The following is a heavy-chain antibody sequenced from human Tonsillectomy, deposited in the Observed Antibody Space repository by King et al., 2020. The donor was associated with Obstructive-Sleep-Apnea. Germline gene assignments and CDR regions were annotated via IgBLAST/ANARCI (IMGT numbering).Heavy chain of an antibody. CDR3: ARHGGSYSNDAFDI. CDR2: IYYSGST. J-gene: IGHJ3*02. V-gene: IGHV4-59*08. Sequence: MQLQESGPGLVKPSETLSLTCTVSGGSISSYYWSWIRQPPGKGLEWIGYIYYSGSTNYNPSLKSRVTISVDTSKNQFSLKLSSVTAADTAVYYCARHGGSYSNDAFDIWGHGTMVTVSS. CDR1: GGSISSYY. D-gene: IGHD1-26*01.